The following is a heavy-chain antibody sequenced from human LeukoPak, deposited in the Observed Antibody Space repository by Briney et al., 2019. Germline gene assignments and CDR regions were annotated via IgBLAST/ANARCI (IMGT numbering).Heavy chain of an antibody. J-gene: IGHJ4*02. CDR1: GGSFSGYH. D-gene: IGHD1-7*01. V-gene: IGHV4-34*01. Sequence: SETLSLTCAVYGGSFSGYHWSWIRQPPGKGLEWIGEINHSGSTNYNPSLKSRVTISVDTSKNQFSLKLSSVTAADTAVYYCARGYNWNYYFDYWGQGTLVTVSS. CDR3: ARGYNWNYYFDY. CDR2: INHSGST.